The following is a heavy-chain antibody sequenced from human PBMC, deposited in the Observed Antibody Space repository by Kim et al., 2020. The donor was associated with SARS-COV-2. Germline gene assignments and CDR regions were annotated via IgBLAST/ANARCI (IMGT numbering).Heavy chain of an antibody. Sequence: GGSLRLSCAASGFTFSSYGMHWVRQAPGKGLEWVAVISYDGSNKYYADSVKGRFTISRDNSKNTLYLQMNSLRAEDTAVYYCAKEAQQLPGHWGQGTLVTVAS. D-gene: IGHD6-13*01. V-gene: IGHV3-30*18. CDR1: GFTFSSYG. J-gene: IGHJ4*02. CDR3: AKEAQQLPGH. CDR2: ISYDGSNK.